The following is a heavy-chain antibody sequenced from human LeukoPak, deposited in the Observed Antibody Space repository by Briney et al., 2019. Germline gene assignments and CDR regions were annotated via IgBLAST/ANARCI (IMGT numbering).Heavy chain of an antibody. V-gene: IGHV3-23*01. Sequence: PGGSLRLSCAASGFTFSSYAMSWVRQAPGKGLEWVSAISGSGGSTYYADSVKGRFTISRDNSKNTLYLQMNSLRAEDTAVYYCAKAVDRFLEWLLFDYWGQGTLVTVSS. CDR2: ISGSGGST. J-gene: IGHJ4*02. D-gene: IGHD3-3*01. CDR3: AKAVDRFLEWLLFDY. CDR1: GFTFSSYA.